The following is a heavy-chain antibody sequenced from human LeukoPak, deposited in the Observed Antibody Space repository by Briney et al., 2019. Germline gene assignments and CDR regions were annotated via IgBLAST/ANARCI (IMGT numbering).Heavy chain of an antibody. D-gene: IGHD2-15*01. Sequence: GGSLRLSCAASGFTFSSYAMSWVRQAPGKGLEWVSAISDSGGSTYYADSVKGRFTISRDNSKNTLYLQMNSLRAEDTAVYYCAKDKSCSGGSCYHPEYFQHWGQGTLVTVSS. CDR1: GFTFSSYA. CDR2: ISDSGGST. V-gene: IGHV3-23*01. J-gene: IGHJ1*01. CDR3: AKDKSCSGGSCYHPEYFQH.